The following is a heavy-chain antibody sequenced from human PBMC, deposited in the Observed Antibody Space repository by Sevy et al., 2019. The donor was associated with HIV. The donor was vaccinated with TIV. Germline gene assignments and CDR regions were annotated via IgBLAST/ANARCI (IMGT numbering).Heavy chain of an antibody. CDR3: AKDTGYSSGWYSGGNWFDP. V-gene: IGHV3-30*18. J-gene: IGHJ5*02. CDR1: EFTFSSYG. D-gene: IGHD6-19*01. CDR2: ISYDGSNK. Sequence: GGSLRLSCAASEFTFSSYGMHWVRQAPGKGLEWVAVISYDGSNKYYADSVKGRFTISRDNSKNTLYLQMNSLRAEDTAVYYCAKDTGYSSGWYSGGNWFDPWGQGTLVTVSS.